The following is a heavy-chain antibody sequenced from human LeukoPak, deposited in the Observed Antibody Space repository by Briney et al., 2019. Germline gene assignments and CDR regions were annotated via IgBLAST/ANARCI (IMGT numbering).Heavy chain of an antibody. CDR2: INPNSGGT. CDR3: ARVRTRGSNWFDP. V-gene: IGHV1-2*02. CDR1: GYTFTGYY. Sequence: ASVKVSCKASGYTFTGYYMHWVRQAPGPGLEWMGWINPNSGGTNYAQKFQGRVTMTRDTSISTAYMELSRLRSDDTAVYYCARVRTRGSNWFDPWGQGTLVTVSS. J-gene: IGHJ5*02. D-gene: IGHD3-10*01.